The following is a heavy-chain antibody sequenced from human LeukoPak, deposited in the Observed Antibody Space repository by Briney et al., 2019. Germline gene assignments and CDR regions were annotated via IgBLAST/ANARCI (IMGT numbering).Heavy chain of an antibody. D-gene: IGHD6-6*01. CDR2: IYYSGST. Sequence: NPSETLSLTCTVSGYSINSGYYWGWIRPPPGKGLEWIGSIYYSGSTYYNPSLKSRVTISVDTSKNQFSLKVTSVTAADTAVYYCARGVARSSKFHFSYYFDYWGQGTLVTVSS. CDR1: GYSINSGYY. CDR3: ARGVARSSKFHFSYYFDY. J-gene: IGHJ4*02. V-gene: IGHV4-38-2*02.